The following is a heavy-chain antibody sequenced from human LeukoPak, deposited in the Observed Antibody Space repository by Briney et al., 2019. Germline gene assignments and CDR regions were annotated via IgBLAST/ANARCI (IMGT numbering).Heavy chain of an antibody. V-gene: IGHV1-46*01. Sequence: ASVKVSCKASGYTFTSHYVHWVRQAPGQGLEWMGIIHPSGGNPRSTENFQGRVTMTRDTSTSTVYLELRSLTSQDTAVYYCARDCSSTACQGPVLDFWGQGPLVNVSS. CDR1: GYTFTSHY. D-gene: IGHD6-13*01. J-gene: IGHJ4*02. CDR3: ARDCSSTACQGPVLDF. CDR2: IHPSGGNP.